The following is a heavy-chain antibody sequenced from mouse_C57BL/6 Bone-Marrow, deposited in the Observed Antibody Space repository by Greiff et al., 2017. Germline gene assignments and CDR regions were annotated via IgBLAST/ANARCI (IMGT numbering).Heavy chain of an antibody. V-gene: IGHV1-63*01. CDR3: ARGDSSGYGFAY. Sequence: QVQLQQSGAELVRPGTSVTMSCKASGYTFTNYWIGWAKQRPGHGLEWIGDIYPGGGYTNYNEKFKGKATLTADNSSSTAYMQFSSLTSEDSAIYYCARGDSSGYGFAYWGQGTLVTVSA. CDR1: GYTFTNYW. CDR2: IYPGGGYT. D-gene: IGHD3-2*02. J-gene: IGHJ3*01.